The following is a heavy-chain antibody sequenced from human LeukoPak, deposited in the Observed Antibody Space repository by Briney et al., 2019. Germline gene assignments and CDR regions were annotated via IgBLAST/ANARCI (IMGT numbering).Heavy chain of an antibody. D-gene: IGHD1-26*01. CDR3: ARRVGSRVRSWFDP. CDR2: IYPGDSDT. J-gene: IGHJ5*02. CDR1: GYSFTSYW. Sequence: GESLKISCKRSGYSFTSYWIGWVRPMPGKGLELMGIIYPGDSDTRYSPSFQGQVTISADKSISTAYLQWSSLKATDTAMYYCARRVGSRVRSWFDPWGQGTLVTVSS. V-gene: IGHV5-51*01.